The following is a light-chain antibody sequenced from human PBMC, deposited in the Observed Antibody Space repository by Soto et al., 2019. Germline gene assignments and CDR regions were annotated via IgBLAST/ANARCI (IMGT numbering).Light chain of an antibody. CDR1: QSVSSSY. Sequence: EIVLTQSPGTLSLSPGERATLSCRASQSVSSSYLAWYQQKPGQAPRLLIYGASSRATGIPGRFSGSGSGTDFTLTISRLEPEDFAVYYCQQYGSSPMYTFGQATKLEIK. V-gene: IGKV3-20*01. CDR2: GAS. J-gene: IGKJ2*01. CDR3: QQYGSSPMYT.